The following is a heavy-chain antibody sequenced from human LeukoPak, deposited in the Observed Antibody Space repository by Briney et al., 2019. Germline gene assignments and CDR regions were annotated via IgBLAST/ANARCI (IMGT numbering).Heavy chain of an antibody. CDR2: IYSGGST. CDR1: GFTVSSNY. Sequence: PGGSLRLSCAASGFTVSSNYMSWVRQAPGGGLEWVSVIYSGGSTYYADSVKGRFTISRDNSENTLFLQMNSLRAGDTAVYYCARGTVTMVDYWGQGTLVTVSS. J-gene: IGHJ4*02. CDR3: ARGTVTMVDY. V-gene: IGHV3-66*01. D-gene: IGHD3-10*01.